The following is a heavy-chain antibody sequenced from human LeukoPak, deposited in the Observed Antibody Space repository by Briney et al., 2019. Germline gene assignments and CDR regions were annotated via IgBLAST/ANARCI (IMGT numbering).Heavy chain of an antibody. V-gene: IGHV3-64D*06. D-gene: IGHD2-2*01. CDR2: INSNGGST. CDR1: GFTFSSHA. CDR3: VKAGDIVVVPAARYFDY. Sequence: GGSLRLSCSASGFTFSSHAMHWVRQAPGKGLEFVSPINSNGGSTYYADSVKGRFTISRDNSKNTLYLQMSSLRAEDTAVYYCVKAGDIVVVPAARYFDYWGQGTLVTVSS. J-gene: IGHJ4*02.